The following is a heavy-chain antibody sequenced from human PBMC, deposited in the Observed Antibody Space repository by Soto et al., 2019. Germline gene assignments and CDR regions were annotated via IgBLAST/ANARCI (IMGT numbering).Heavy chain of an antibody. V-gene: IGHV3-21*01. J-gene: IGHJ4*02. CDR3: ARLFGPNFDY. CDR2: ISSSSSYI. CDR1: GFTFSSYS. D-gene: IGHD3-10*01. Sequence: PVGSLRLSCAASGFTFSSYSMNWVRQAPGKGLEWVSSISSSSSYIYYADSVKGRFTISRDNAKNSLYLQMNSLRAEDTAVYYCARLFGPNFDYWGQGTLVTVSS.